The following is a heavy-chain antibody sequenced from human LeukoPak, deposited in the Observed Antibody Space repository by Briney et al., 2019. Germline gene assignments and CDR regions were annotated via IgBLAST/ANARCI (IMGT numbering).Heavy chain of an antibody. Sequence: GGSLRLSCVASGFALSLHWMSWVRQAPGKGLEWVANINQDGGEKYYVDSVEGRFTISRDNSKNTLYLRMNSLRADDTAVYYCAKARGSSVYEQFDYWGQGTQVTVSP. CDR1: GFALSLHW. CDR3: AKARGSSVYEQFDY. D-gene: IGHD5/OR15-5a*01. J-gene: IGHJ4*02. CDR2: INQDGGEK. V-gene: IGHV3-7*05.